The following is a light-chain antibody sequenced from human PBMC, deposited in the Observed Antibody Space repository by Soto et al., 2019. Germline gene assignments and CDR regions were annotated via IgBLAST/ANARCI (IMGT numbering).Light chain of an antibody. Sequence: QSVLTQPPSASGTPGQRVTISCSGGSSNIGRDYVYWFQQLPGTAPKLLIYTNNPRPSGVPGRFSGYKSGTSASLAIGGLRSEDEADYCCAAWDDSLSAWVFGAGTKLTVL. V-gene: IGLV1-47*02. CDR2: TNN. CDR1: SSNIGRDY. J-gene: IGLJ3*02. CDR3: AAWDDSLSAWV.